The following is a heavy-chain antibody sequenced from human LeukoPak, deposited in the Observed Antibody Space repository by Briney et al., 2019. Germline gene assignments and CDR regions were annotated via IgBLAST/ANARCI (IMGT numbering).Heavy chain of an antibody. V-gene: IGHV3-48*01. CDR3: AREDYTPNYFDS. J-gene: IGHJ4*02. CDR1: VFTFNTYS. Sequence: GRSLRLSCAASVFTFNTYSMNWVRQAPGKGPEWVSYISTSSSTIYYADSVKGRFHISRDNAKNSLYLQMNSLRAEDTAVYYCAREDYTPNYFDSWGQGTLVIVSS. D-gene: IGHD4-11*01. CDR2: ISTSSSTI.